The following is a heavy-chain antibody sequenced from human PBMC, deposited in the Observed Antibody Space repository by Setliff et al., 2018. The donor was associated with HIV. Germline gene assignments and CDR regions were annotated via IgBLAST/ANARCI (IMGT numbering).Heavy chain of an antibody. Sequence: PSETLSLSCAASGFTVSNDYMSWIRQPPGKGLEWIGNIYHSGSTYYNPSLKSRVTISVDTSKNQFSLKLSSVTAADTAVYYCARVQVSGTYPIDYWGQGTLVTVSS. CDR1: GFTVSNDY. V-gene: IGHV4-38-2*01. CDR2: IYHSGST. D-gene: IGHD3-10*01. CDR3: ARVQVSGTYPIDY. J-gene: IGHJ4*02.